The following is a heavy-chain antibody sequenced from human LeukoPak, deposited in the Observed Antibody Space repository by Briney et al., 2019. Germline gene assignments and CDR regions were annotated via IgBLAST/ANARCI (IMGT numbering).Heavy chain of an antibody. D-gene: IGHD2-2*01. CDR2: IYYSGST. Sequence: SETLSLTCTVSGGPISSGDYYWSWIRQPPGKGLEWIGYIYYSGSTYYNPSLKSRVTISVDTSKNQFSLKLSSVTAADTAVYYCARRHCSSTSCYMDVWGKGTTVTVSS. V-gene: IGHV4-30-4*08. J-gene: IGHJ6*04. CDR1: GGPISSGDYY. CDR3: ARRHCSSTSCYMDV.